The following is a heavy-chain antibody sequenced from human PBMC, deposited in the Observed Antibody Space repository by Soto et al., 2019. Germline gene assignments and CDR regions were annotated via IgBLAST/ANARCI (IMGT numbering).Heavy chain of an antibody. CDR3: ARGPITIFGVVTAPRPTVDY. J-gene: IGHJ4*02. D-gene: IGHD3-3*01. CDR1: GFTFSSYS. CDR2: ISSSSSTI. V-gene: IGHV3-48*01. Sequence: GGSLRLSCAASGFTFSSYSMNWVRQAPGKGLEWVSYISSSSSTIYYADSVKGRFTISRDNAKNSLYLQMNSLRAEDTAVYYCARGPITIFGVVTAPRPTVDYWGQGTLVTVSS.